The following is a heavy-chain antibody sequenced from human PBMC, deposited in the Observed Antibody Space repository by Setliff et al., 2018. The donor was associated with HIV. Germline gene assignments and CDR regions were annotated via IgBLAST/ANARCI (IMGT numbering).Heavy chain of an antibody. CDR1: GYTFTSY. D-gene: IGHD2-8*01. CDR2: INPNSGGT. J-gene: IGHJ3*02. V-gene: IGHV1-2*05. Sequence: ASVKVSCKASGYTFTSYIHWVRQAPGQGLEWMGRINPNSGGTNYVQKFQGRVTMTRDRSVSTAYMELSRLRSDDTGVYYCASKVHCTNGVCLDAFDIWGQGTMVTV. CDR3: ASKVHCTNGVCLDAFDI.